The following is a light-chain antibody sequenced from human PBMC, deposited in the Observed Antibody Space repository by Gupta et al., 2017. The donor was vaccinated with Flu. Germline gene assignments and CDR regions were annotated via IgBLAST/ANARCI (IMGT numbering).Light chain of an antibody. CDR3: QQDINWPLT. Sequence: EIIMTQSPATLSVSPGESATLSCRASQSVNNNLAWFQQKPGQAPRLLMFGAFIRASGIPARFFGGGSGPEFTLTISSLQSEDFAIYYCQQDINWPLTFGGGTKVEIK. CDR1: QSVNNN. CDR2: GAF. J-gene: IGKJ4*01. V-gene: IGKV3D-15*01.